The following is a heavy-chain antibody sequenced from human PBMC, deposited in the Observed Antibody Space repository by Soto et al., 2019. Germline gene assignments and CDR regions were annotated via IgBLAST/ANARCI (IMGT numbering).Heavy chain of an antibody. CDR2: ISSDGSNK. Sequence: QVQLVESGGGVVQPGRSLRLSCSVSGFTFSSHAMHWVRQAPGKGLEWVALISSDGSNKYYADSVKGRFTTSRDNSKNXXXXXXXXXXXXXXAAYXCAXXXXXXSACDLGYWGQGALVTVSS. CDR1: GFTFSSHA. V-gene: IGHV3-30-3*01. J-gene: IGHJ4*02. CDR3: AXXXXXXSACDLGY. D-gene: IGHD2-21*01.